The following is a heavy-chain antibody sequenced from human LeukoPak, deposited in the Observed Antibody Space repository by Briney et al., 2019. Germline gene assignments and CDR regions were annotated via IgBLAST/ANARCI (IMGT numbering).Heavy chain of an antibody. V-gene: IGHV2-5*02. CDR3: AHRPKYSSSWYYHNWFDR. CDR1: GFSLSTSGVG. D-gene: IGHD6-13*01. J-gene: IGHJ5*02. CDR2: IYWDDDK. Sequence: SGPTLVNPTQTLTLTCTFSGFSLSTSGVGVGWIRQPPGKALEWLALIYWDDDKRYSPSLKSRLTITKDTSKNQVVLTMTNMDPVDTATYYCAHRPKYSSSWYYHNWFDRWGQGTLVTVSS.